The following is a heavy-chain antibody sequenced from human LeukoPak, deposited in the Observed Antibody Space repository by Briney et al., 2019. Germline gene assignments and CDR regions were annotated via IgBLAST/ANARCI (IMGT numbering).Heavy chain of an antibody. V-gene: IGHV3-7*03. CDR3: AGGGGFDG. J-gene: IGHJ6*01. D-gene: IGHD1-26*01. CDR1: GFTFSSYW. CDR2: INHNGNVN. Sequence: GGSLRLSCAASGFTFSSYWMNWARQAPGKGLEWVASINHNGNVNYYVDSVKGRFTISRDNAKNSLYLQMSNLRAEDTAVYFRAGGGGFDGWGQRGTVNGFS.